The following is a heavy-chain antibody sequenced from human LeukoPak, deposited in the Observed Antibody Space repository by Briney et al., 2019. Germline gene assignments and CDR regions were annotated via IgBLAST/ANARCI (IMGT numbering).Heavy chain of an antibody. Sequence: ASVKVSCKASGYTLTSYDINWVRQATGQGLEWMGWMNPNSGNTGYAQKFQGRVTMTRNTSISTAYMELSSLRSEDTAVYYCARGADLWFGEYDYWGQGTLVTVSS. V-gene: IGHV1-8*01. CDR2: MNPNSGNT. D-gene: IGHD3-10*01. CDR1: GYTLTSYD. CDR3: ARGADLWFGEYDY. J-gene: IGHJ4*02.